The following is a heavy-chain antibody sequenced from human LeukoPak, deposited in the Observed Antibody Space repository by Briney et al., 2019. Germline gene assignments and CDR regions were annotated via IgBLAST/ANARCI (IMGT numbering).Heavy chain of an antibody. Sequence: NPSETLSLTCTVSGGSISSSSYYWGWIRQPPGKGLEWIGSIYYSGSTYYNPSLKSRVTISVDTSKNQFSLKLSSVTAADTAVYYCAREPYYYGSGSSSYWYFDLWGRGTLVTVSS. V-gene: IGHV4-39*07. CDR1: GGSISSSSYY. D-gene: IGHD3-10*01. J-gene: IGHJ2*01. CDR2: IYYSGST. CDR3: AREPYYYGSGSSSYWYFDL.